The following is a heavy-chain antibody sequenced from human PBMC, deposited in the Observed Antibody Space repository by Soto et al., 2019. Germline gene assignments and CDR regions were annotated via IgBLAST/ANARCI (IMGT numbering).Heavy chain of an antibody. Sequence: GGSLRLSCAASGFTFSDHYMSWIRQAPGKGLEWIGYSSNSGSFTRYADSVKGRFSISRDNAKNSLYLQIDSLRGDDTATYFCVRSGDNYNLLDYWGQGTPVTVSS. V-gene: IGHV3-11*06. CDR1: GFTFSDHY. CDR2: SSNSGSFT. CDR3: VRSGDNYNLLDY. D-gene: IGHD1-1*01. J-gene: IGHJ4*02.